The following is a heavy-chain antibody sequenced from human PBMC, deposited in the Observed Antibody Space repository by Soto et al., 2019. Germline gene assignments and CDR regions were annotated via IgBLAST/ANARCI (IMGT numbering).Heavy chain of an antibody. Sequence: ASGKVSCKVSGYTLTELSMHWVRQAPGKGLEWMGGFDPEDGETIYAQKFQGRVTMTEDTSTDTAYMGLSSMRSEDTAVYYCATGQLDYYGSREFDYWGQGTLVTVSS. D-gene: IGHD3-10*01. CDR2: FDPEDGET. J-gene: IGHJ4*02. CDR3: ATGQLDYYGSREFDY. V-gene: IGHV1-24*01. CDR1: GYTLTELS.